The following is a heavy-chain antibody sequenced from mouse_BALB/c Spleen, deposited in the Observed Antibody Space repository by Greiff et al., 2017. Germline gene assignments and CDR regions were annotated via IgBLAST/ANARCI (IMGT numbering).Heavy chain of an antibody. V-gene: IGHV5-9*01. CDR1: GFTFSSYT. J-gene: IGHJ2*01. Sequence: EVMLVESGGGLVKPGGSLKLSCAASGFTFSSYTMSWVRQTPEKRLEWVATISSGGGNTYYPASVKGRFTISRDNAKNTLYLQMSSLKSEDTAMYYCARGFDYWGQGTTLTVSS. CDR3: ARGFDY. CDR2: ISSGGGNT.